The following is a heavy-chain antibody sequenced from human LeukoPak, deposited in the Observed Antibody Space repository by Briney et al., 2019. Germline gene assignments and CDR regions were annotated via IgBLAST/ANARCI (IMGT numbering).Heavy chain of an antibody. CDR3: ASGENYDSSGYYFDY. CDR1: GYTFTCYY. J-gene: IGHJ4*02. V-gene: IGHV1-2*02. D-gene: IGHD3-22*01. CDR2: INPNSGGT. Sequence: ASVKVSCKASGYTFTCYYMHWVRQAPGQGLEWMGWINPNSGGTNYAQKFQGRVTMTRDTSISTAYMELSRLRSDDTAVYYCASGENYDSSGYYFDYWGQGTLVTVSS.